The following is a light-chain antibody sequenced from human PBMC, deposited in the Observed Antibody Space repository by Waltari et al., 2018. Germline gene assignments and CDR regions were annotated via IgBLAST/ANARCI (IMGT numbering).Light chain of an antibody. V-gene: IGLV1-44*01. Sequence: QSVLTPPPSASGTPGQRVPISCSGSSSNIGGNIVNWYWQVTETARKLLIHSNGLRRSGVTDRFSGSKSGTSASLAISGLQSEDEADYYCVAWDDTLSGMVFGGGTKLTVL. CDR3: VAWDDTLSGMV. CDR2: SNG. J-gene: IGLJ3*02. CDR1: SSNIGGNI.